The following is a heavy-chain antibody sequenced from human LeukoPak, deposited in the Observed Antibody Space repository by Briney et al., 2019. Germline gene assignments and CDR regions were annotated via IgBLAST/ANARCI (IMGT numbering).Heavy chain of an antibody. CDR3: ARIWFGELY. CDR1: GGSISSYY. CDR2: IYYSGGT. V-gene: IGHV4-59*01. Sequence: SETLSLTCTVSGGSISSYYWSWIRQPPGKGLEWIGYIYYSGGTNYNPSLKSRVTISVDTSKNQFSLKLSSVTAADTAVYYCARIWFGELYWGQGTLVTVSS. D-gene: IGHD3-10*01. J-gene: IGHJ4*02.